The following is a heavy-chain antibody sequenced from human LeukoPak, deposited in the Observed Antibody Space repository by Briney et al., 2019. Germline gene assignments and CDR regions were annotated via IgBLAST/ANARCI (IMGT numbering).Heavy chain of an antibody. CDR3: ARAGSVAGTHWFDP. Sequence: PSETLSLTCTVSGGSISSYYWSWIRQPPGKGLEWIGNIYYRGSTNYNPSLMRRVTIYVHPSKNQFSLRLNSVTAAYTAVYYCARAGSVAGTHWFDPWGQGTLVTVSS. CDR2: IYYRGST. CDR1: GGSISSYY. J-gene: IGHJ5*02. V-gene: IGHV4-59*08. D-gene: IGHD6-19*01.